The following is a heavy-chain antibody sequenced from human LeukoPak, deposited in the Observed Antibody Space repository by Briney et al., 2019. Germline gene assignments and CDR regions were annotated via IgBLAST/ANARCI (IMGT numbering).Heavy chain of an antibody. CDR2: IRYGGSNK. D-gene: IGHD3-9*01. CDR3: ARDKAYDILTGYYPLHPLDY. Sequence: GGSLSLSCAASGFTFSSYGMLWVRQAPGKGLEGVAFIRYGGSNKFYADYVKGRFSISRDNSKNTLYLLMNTLRAEDTAVYYCARDKAYDILTGYYPLHPLDYWGQGTLVTVSS. J-gene: IGHJ4*02. V-gene: IGHV3-30*02. CDR1: GFTFSSYG.